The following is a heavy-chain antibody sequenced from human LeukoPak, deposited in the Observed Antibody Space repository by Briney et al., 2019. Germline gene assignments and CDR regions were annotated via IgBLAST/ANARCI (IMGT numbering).Heavy chain of an antibody. CDR2: ISGSGGGT. J-gene: IGHJ4*02. V-gene: IGHV3-23*01. CDR1: GGSISSSTYY. D-gene: IGHD1-26*01. CDR3: AKDLGRYRNNYFDY. Sequence: PSETLSLTCSVSGGSISSSTYYWGWIRQPPGKGLEWVATISGSGGGTYYADSVKGRFTISRDDSKNTLYLQMNSLRAEDMAVYYCAKDLGRYRNNYFDYWGQGTLVTVSS.